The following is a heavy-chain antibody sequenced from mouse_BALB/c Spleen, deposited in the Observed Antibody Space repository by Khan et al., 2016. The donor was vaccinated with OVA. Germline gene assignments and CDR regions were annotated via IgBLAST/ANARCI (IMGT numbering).Heavy chain of an antibody. V-gene: IGHV3-2*02. D-gene: IGHD4-1*01. Sequence: EVELVESGPGLVKPSQSLSLTSPVTGYSITSDYAWNWIRQFPGTKLEWMGSITYSGSTSYNPSLKSRISITRDTSKNQFFLQLNFVTTEDTATYYCAMGRTYWGQGTLVTVSA. CDR2: ITYSGST. CDR3: AMGRTY. CDR1: GYSITSDYA. J-gene: IGHJ3*01.